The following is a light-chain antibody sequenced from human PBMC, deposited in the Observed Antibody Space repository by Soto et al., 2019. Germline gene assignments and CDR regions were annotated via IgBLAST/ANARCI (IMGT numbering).Light chain of an antibody. CDR2: DAS. V-gene: IGKV3-11*01. CDR3: QQRSNWPPLFT. J-gene: IGKJ3*01. CDR1: QSVTGY. Sequence: EIWLTQSPPTLSLSLGERATLSCRASQSVTGYLAWYHQKPGKAPRLLIYDASNRATGIPARFSGSGSGTDFTLTISSLEPEDFAVYYCQQRSNWPPLFTFGPGTKVDI.